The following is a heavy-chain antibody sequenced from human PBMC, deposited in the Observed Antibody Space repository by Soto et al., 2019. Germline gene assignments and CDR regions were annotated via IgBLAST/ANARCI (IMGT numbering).Heavy chain of an antibody. CDR3: ATSGEMATPQTLRY. V-gene: IGHV3-21*01. CDR1: GFTFSSYS. CDR2: ISSSSSYI. J-gene: IGHJ4*02. Sequence: EVQLVESGGGLVKPGGSLRLSCAASGFTFSSYSMNWVRQAPGKGLEWVSSISSSSSYIYYADSVKGRFTISRDNAKNSLYLQMNSLRADDTAVYYCATSGEMATPQTLRYWGQGTLVTVSS. D-gene: IGHD5-12*01.